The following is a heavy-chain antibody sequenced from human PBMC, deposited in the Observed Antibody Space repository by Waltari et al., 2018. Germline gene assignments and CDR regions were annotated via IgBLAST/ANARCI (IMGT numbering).Heavy chain of an antibody. CDR1: GVSIRGYF. J-gene: IGHJ4*02. D-gene: IGHD1-1*01. Sequence: QVQLQESGAGLVKPSDTLSLTCTVSGVSIRGYFWSWIRQPPGKGLEWIGYISDSGTTNYRPSLKSRVTISLNTTKNQFSLNLRSVTAADTAVYFCAGHDTETGWNGLFDHWGQGTRVTVSS. CDR3: AGHDTETGWNGLFDH. CDR2: ISDSGTT. V-gene: IGHV4-59*08.